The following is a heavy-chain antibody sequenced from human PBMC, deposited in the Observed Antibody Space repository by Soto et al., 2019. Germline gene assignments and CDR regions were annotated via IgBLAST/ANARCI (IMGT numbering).Heavy chain of an antibody. J-gene: IGHJ4*02. CDR3: ARDRLNNAYNTFFDY. D-gene: IGHD1-1*01. CDR2: INADGSSI. Sequence: PGGSLRLSCAASGLTFSNSWMHWVRQAPGKGLVWLSHINADGSSIRYADSVRGRLTISRDNAKNTLFLQMSSLTAEDTAVYFCARDRLNNAYNTFFDYWGQGTLVTVSS. V-gene: IGHV3-74*01. CDR1: GLTFSNSW.